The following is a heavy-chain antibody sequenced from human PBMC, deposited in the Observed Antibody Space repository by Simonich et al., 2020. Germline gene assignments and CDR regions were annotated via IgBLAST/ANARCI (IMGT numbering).Heavy chain of an antibody. CDR1: GGSISSYY. J-gene: IGHJ4*02. CDR3: ARHDRWLQFYFDY. Sequence: QVQLQESGPGLVKPSETLSLTCTVSGGSISSYYWSWIRQPPGKGLGWIGYIYYSGGTNYNPSLKRRVTISVDTSKNQFSLKLSSVTAADTAVYYCARHDRWLQFYFDYWGQGTLVTVSS. CDR2: IYYSGGT. V-gene: IGHV4-59*08. D-gene: IGHD5-12*01.